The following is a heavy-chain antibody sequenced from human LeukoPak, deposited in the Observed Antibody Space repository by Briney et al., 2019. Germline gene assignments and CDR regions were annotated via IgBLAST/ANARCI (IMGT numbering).Heavy chain of an antibody. CDR2: ISGSGGST. CDR3: AKPGLGDTIFGVVILYDY. CDR1: GFTFSSYA. D-gene: IGHD3-3*01. V-gene: IGHV3-23*01. Sequence: GGSLRLSCAASGFTFSSYAMSWVHQAPGKGLEWVSAISGSGGSTYYADSVKGRFTISRDNSKNTLYLQMNSLRAEDTAVYYCAKPGLGDTIFGVVILYDYWGQGTLVTVSS. J-gene: IGHJ4*02.